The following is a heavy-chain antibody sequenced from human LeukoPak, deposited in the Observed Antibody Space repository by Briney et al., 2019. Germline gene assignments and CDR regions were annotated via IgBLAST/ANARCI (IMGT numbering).Heavy chain of an antibody. Sequence: GRSLRLSCAASGFTFSGFAMHWVRQPPGKGLGWVAVISYDGNNEFYADSVKGRFTISRDNSRNTLYLQMGSLRAEDTAVYYCARATGSTSFYPMDVWGQGTTVTVSS. J-gene: IGHJ6*02. CDR3: ARATGSTSFYPMDV. D-gene: IGHD2-2*01. CDR1: GFTFSGFA. CDR2: ISYDGNNE. V-gene: IGHV3-30-3*01.